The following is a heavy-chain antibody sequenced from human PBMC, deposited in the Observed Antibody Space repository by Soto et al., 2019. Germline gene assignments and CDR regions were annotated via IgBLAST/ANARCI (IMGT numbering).Heavy chain of an antibody. CDR3: ARGWEGDNSSWYTYYYGMDV. D-gene: IGHD6-13*01. Sequence: NPSETLSLTCAVYGGSFSGYYWSWIRQPPGKGLEWIGEINHRGSTNYNPSLKSRVTISVDTSKNQFSLKLTSVTAADTAVYYCARGWEGDNSSWYTYYYGMDVWGQGTTVTVSS. V-gene: IGHV4-34*01. CDR2: INHRGST. J-gene: IGHJ6*02. CDR1: GGSFSGYY.